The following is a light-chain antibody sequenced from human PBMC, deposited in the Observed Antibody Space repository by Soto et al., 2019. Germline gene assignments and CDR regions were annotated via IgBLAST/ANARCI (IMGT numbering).Light chain of an antibody. CDR3: SSFTSTPSYV. Sequence: QSVLTQPASVSGSPGQSITISCTGSSSDVGGYIYVSWYQQHPGKAPKLIIFHVTNRPSGVSNRFSGSKSGNTASLTISGLQAEDEADYYCSSFTSTPSYVFGTGTKVTVL. CDR2: HVT. CDR1: SSDVGGYIY. V-gene: IGLV2-14*01. J-gene: IGLJ1*01.